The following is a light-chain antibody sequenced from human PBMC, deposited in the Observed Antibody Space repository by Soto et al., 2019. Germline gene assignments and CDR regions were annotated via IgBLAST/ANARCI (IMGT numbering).Light chain of an antibody. CDR2: DAF. CDR1: RSLDSGQ. J-gene: IGKJ5*01. Sequence: EIVLTLSPGTLSLSPGESATLSCRASRSLDSGQLAWYQQKVGRAPRLLIHDAFMRATGIPDRFSGSGSGTDFTLTIARLEPEDFVVYYCQQYGDSPRTFGQGTRLETK. CDR3: QQYGDSPRT. V-gene: IGKV3-20*01.